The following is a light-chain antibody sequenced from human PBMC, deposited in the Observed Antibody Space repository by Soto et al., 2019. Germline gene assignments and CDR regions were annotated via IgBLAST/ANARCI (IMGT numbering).Light chain of an antibody. J-gene: IGKJ1*01. Sequence: DIQLTQSPTTLSGSLGERVNITCRSSQTISSWLAWYQQKPGKAPKLLIYKASTLKSGVPSRFSGSGSGTEFTLTISSLQPDDFATYYCQHYNSYSEAFGQG. CDR2: KAS. CDR3: QHYNSYSEA. CDR1: QTISSW. V-gene: IGKV1-5*03.